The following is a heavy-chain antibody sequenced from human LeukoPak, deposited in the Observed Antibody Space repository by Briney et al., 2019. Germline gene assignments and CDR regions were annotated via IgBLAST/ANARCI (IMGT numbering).Heavy chain of an antibody. D-gene: IGHD6-19*01. CDR1: GYTFTGYY. CDR3: AREGGSSGWYYFDY. Sequence: GASVKVSCKASGYTFTGYYMHWVRQAPGQGLEWMGWINPNSGGTSYAQKFQGRVTMTRDTSISTAYMELSRLRSDDTAVYYCAREGGSSGWYYFDYWGQGTLVTVSS. V-gene: IGHV1-2*02. CDR2: INPNSGGT. J-gene: IGHJ4*02.